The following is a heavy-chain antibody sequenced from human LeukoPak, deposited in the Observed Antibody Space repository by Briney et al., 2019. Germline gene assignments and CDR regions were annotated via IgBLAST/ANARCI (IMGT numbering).Heavy chain of an antibody. V-gene: IGHV3-30*02. CDR3: AKGDHYGDYVFDY. Sequence: GGSLRLSCAASGFTFSSYGMHWVRQAPGKGLEWVAFLRYDGTNKYYADSVKGRFTISRDNSKNTLYLQMNSLRAEDTAVYYCAKGDHYGDYVFDYWGQGTLVTVSS. J-gene: IGHJ4*02. CDR1: GFTFSSYG. D-gene: IGHD4-17*01. CDR2: LRYDGTNK.